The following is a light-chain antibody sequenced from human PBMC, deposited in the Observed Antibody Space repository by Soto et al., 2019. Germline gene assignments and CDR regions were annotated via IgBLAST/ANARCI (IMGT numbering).Light chain of an antibody. Sequence: QSALTQPPSVCGSPGQTITISCTGTSSDIGGYNAVSWYQHHPGKAPKLIIYEVTHRPSGVSDRFSASKSGNTASLTISGLQAEDEADYYCNSFRVSHLYVFGTGTKVTVL. V-gene: IGLV2-14*01. CDR2: EVT. CDR3: NSFRVSHLYV. CDR1: SSDIGGYNA. J-gene: IGLJ1*01.